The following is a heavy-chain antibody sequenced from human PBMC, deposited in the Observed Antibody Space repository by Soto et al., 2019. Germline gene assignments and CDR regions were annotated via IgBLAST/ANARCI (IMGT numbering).Heavy chain of an antibody. CDR1: GYTFTNFG. Sequence: QVHLVQSGAEVKKPGASVKVSCTASGYTFTNFGISWVRKAPGQGLEWMGWIRAYNGNTKYAQKFQGSVTITTDTSTSTAYLELRSLRSDDTAVYSCARGGTPIDSCGQGTLVTVSS. J-gene: IGHJ4*02. V-gene: IGHV1-18*01. D-gene: IGHD2-15*01. CDR2: IRAYNGNT. CDR3: ARGGTPIDS.